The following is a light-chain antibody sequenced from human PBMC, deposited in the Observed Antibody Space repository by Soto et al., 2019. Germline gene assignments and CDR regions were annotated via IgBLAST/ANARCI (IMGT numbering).Light chain of an antibody. J-gene: IGLJ2*01. Sequence: QSVLTQPRSVSGSPGQSVSIFCTGTSSDVGGYNYVSWYQQHPGKAPKVMIYDVTKRPPGVPDRFSGSKSGNTASLTISGLQSEDEADYYCNSYTSSSTLLFGGGTKLTVL. V-gene: IGLV2-11*01. CDR1: SSDVGGYNY. CDR2: DVT. CDR3: NSYTSSSTLL.